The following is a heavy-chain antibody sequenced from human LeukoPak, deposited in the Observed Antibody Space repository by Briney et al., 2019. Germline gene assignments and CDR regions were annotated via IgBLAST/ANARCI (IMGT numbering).Heavy chain of an antibody. CDR2: IIPILGIA. CDR3: ASDYSNLSPPYHKNYYYGMDV. J-gene: IGHJ6*02. Sequence: VASVKVSCKASGGTFSSYAISWVRQAPGQGLEWMGRIIPILGIANYAQKLQGRVTITADKSTSTAYMELSSLRSEDTAVYYCASDYSNLSPPYHKNYYYGMDVWGQGTTVTVSS. CDR1: GGTFSSYA. D-gene: IGHD4-4*01. V-gene: IGHV1-69*04.